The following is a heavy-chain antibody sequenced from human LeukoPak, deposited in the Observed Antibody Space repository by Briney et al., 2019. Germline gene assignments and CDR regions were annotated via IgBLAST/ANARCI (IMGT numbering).Heavy chain of an antibody. CDR1: GFTFSSYS. CDR2: ISSSSSYI. V-gene: IGHV3-21*01. D-gene: IGHD3-22*01. Sequence: PGGSLRLSCAASGFTFSSYSMNWVRQAPGKGLEWVSSISSSSSYIYYADSVKGRFTISRDNAKNSLYLQMNSLRAEDTAVYYCARDRFDYYDSSGYSAFYNGMDGGGQGTTVTASS. CDR3: ARDRFDYYDSSGYSAFYNGMDG. J-gene: IGHJ6*02.